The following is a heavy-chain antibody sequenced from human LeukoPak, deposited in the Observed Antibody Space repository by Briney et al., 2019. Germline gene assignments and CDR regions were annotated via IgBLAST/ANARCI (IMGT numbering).Heavy chain of an antibody. Sequence: SETLSLTCTVSGGSISSGGYYWSWIRQHPGKGLEWIGYIYYSGSTYYNPSLKSRVTISVDTSKNQFSLKLSSVTAADTAVYYCARAWGSSSWYGEDAFDIWGQGTMVTVSS. CDR1: GGSISSGGYY. J-gene: IGHJ3*02. CDR3: ARAWGSSSWYGEDAFDI. D-gene: IGHD6-13*01. CDR2: IYYSGST. V-gene: IGHV4-31*03.